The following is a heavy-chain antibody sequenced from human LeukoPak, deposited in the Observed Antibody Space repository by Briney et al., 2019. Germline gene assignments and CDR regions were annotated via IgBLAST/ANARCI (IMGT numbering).Heavy chain of an antibody. D-gene: IGHD2-2*01. CDR1: GGTFSSYA. CDR2: IIPIFGTA. V-gene: IGHV1-69*13. J-gene: IGHJ5*02. Sequence: SVKVSCKASGGTFSSYAISWVRQAPRQGLEWMGGIIPIFGTANYAQKFQGRVTITADESTSTAYMELSSLRSEDTAVYYCARVDCSGTSCRNWFDPWGQGTLVAVSS. CDR3: ARVDCSGTSCRNWFDP.